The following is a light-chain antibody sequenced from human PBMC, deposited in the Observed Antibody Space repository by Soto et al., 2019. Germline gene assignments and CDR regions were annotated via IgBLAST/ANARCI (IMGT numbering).Light chain of an antibody. V-gene: IGLV2-14*01. CDR3: SSYTSSSTRV. J-gene: IGLJ2*01. CDR2: DVS. CDR1: SSDVGGYNY. Sequence: QSALTQPASVSGSPGQSITISCTGTSSDVGGYNYVSWYQQHPGKAPKLMIYDVSNLPSGVSNRFSGSKSGNTASLTISGLQAEDEADYYFSSYTSSSTRVFGGGTKLTVL.